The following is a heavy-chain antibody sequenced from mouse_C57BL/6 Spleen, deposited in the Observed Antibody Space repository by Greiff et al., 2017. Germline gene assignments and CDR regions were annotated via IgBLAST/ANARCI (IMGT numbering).Heavy chain of an antibody. Sequence: QVQLQQPGAELVKPGASVKLSCKASGYTFTSYWMQWVKQRPGQGLEWIGEIDPSDSYTNYNQKFKGKATLTVDTSSSTAYMQLSSLTYEDSAVYYCARSYCGSSHYYFDDWGQGTTLTVSS. CDR3: ARSYCGSSHYYFDD. CDR2: IDPSDSYT. CDR1: GYTFTSYW. D-gene: IGHD1-1*01. V-gene: IGHV1-50*01. J-gene: IGHJ2*01.